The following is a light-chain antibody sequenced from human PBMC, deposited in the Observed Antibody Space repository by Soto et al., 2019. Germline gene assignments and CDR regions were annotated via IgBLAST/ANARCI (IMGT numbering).Light chain of an antibody. J-gene: IGLJ3*02. V-gene: IGLV2-14*01. CDR2: EVS. CDR1: SSDVGGYNY. Sequence: QSALTQPASVSGSPGQSITVSCTGTSSDVGGYNYVSWYQQHPGKAPKLVIYEVSDRPSGISNRFSGSKSGNTASLTISGLRAEDEADYYCSSFTTSSTWVFGGGTQLTVL. CDR3: SSFTTSSTWV.